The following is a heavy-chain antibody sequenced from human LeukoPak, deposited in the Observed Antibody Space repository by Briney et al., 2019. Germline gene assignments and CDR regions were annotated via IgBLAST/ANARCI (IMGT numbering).Heavy chain of an antibody. V-gene: IGHV3-21*06. J-gene: IGHJ3*01. CDR1: GFTFSTYW. Sequence: GGSLRLSCAASGFTFSTYWMSWVRQAPGKGLEWVSTLSGSAVTTYSADSVKGRFTISRDNAQSSLYLQMNSLRAEDTAVYYCARQAVARPFDLWGQGTMVAVSS. CDR3: ARQAVARPFDL. CDR2: LSGSAVTT.